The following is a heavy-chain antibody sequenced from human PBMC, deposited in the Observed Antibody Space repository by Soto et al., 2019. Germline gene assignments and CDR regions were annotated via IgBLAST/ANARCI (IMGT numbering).Heavy chain of an antibody. CDR1: GYSFTSYG. J-gene: IGHJ4*02. CDR3: ARVEQSLLFQF. V-gene: IGHV1-18*04. D-gene: IGHD6-19*01. CDR2: ISVYNGNT. Sequence: GASVQVSCKASGYSFTSYGISWVRQAPGQGLECMGWISVYNGNTHYAQKFQGRVTMTADTSTSTAYMELRSLRSDDTAVYYCARVEQSLLFQFWGLGTLVTVSS.